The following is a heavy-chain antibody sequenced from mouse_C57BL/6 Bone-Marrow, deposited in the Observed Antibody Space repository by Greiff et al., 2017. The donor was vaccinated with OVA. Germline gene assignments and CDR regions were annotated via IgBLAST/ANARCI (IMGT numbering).Heavy chain of an antibody. CDR3: ARSIYYGYDDY. V-gene: IGHV5-6*01. Sequence: EVKLMESGGDLVKPGGSLKLSCAASGFTFSSYGMSWVRQTPDKRLEWVANISSGGSYTYYPDSVKGRFTISRDNAKNTLYLQMSSRKSEDTAMYDCARSIYYGYDDYWGQGTTLTVSS. CDR2: ISSGGSYT. J-gene: IGHJ2*01. CDR1: GFTFSSYG. D-gene: IGHD2-2*01.